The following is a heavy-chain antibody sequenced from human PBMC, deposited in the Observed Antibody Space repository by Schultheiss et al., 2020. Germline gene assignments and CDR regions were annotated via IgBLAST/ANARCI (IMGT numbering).Heavy chain of an antibody. D-gene: IGHD5-12*01. CDR3: ARPQEYTGYDPYFHY. CDR1: GFTFSSYA. CDR2: ISYDGSNK. V-gene: IGHV3-30-3*01. J-gene: IGHJ4*02. Sequence: GGSLRLSCAASGFTFSSYAMHWVRQAPGKGLEWVAVISYDGSNKYYADSVKGRFTISRDNSKSTLYLQMNSLRPDDTAVYYCARPQEYTGYDPYFHYWGQGTLVTVSS.